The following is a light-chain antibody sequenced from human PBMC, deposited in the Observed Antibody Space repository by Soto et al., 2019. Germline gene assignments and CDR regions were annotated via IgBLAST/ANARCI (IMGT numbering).Light chain of an antibody. CDR2: YNN. V-gene: IGLV1-44*01. CDR1: SSNIGSNT. J-gene: IGLJ3*02. CDR3: AAWDDSLYGWV. Sequence: QSVLTQPPSASGTPGQRVTISCSGSSSNIGSNTVNWYQQLPGTAPTLLIYYNNQRPSGVPDRFSGSKSGTSAALAISGLQSEDEAHYYCAAWDDSLYGWVFGGGTKLTVL.